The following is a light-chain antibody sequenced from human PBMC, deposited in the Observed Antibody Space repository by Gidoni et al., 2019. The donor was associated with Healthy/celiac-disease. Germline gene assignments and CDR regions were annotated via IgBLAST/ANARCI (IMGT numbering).Light chain of an antibody. CDR2: DAS. CDR3: QQYDNLPRAT. Sequence: DVQMTQSPSSLSASVGDRVTITCQASQDISNYLNWYQQKPGKAPKLLIYDASNLETGVPSRFSGSGSGTDFTLTISSLQPEDIATYYCQQYDNLPRATFGGGTKVEIK. CDR1: QDISNY. J-gene: IGKJ4*02. V-gene: IGKV1-33*01.